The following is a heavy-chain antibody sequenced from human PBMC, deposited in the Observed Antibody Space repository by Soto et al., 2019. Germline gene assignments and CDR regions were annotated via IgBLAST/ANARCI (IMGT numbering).Heavy chain of an antibody. V-gene: IGHV5-51*01. Sequence: GESLKISCMGFGYSFTSYWIGWVLQMPGKGLEWMGIIYPGDSDTRYSPSFQGQVTISADKSISTAYLQWSSLKASDTAMYYCARHNHITMVRGVRHYYGMDVWGQGTTVTVSS. CDR2: IYPGDSDT. CDR3: ARHNHITMVRGVRHYYGMDV. CDR1: GYSFTSYW. J-gene: IGHJ6*02. D-gene: IGHD3-10*01.